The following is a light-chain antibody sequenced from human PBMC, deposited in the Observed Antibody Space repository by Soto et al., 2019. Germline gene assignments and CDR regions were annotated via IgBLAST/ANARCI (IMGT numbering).Light chain of an antibody. CDR2: EVS. Sequence: QSALTQPASVSGSPGQSITISCTGTSSDVGGYNDVSWYQQHPVKAPKLMIYEVSNRPSGVSNRFSGSKSGNTASLTISGLQAEDEAAYYCSSYTSSSIVFGGGTKLTVL. J-gene: IGLJ2*01. V-gene: IGLV2-14*01. CDR3: SSYTSSSIV. CDR1: SSDVGGYND.